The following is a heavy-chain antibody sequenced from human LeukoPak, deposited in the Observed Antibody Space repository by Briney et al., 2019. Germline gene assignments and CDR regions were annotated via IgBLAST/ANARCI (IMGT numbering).Heavy chain of an antibody. CDR1: GFTFSSYA. CDR2: ISGNGGST. J-gene: IGHJ4*02. V-gene: IGHV3-23*01. CDR3: AKLLCSSTSCGDY. Sequence: GGSLRLSCAASGFTFSSYAMSWVRQAPGKGLEWVSAISGNGGSTYYADSVKGRFTISRDNSKNTLYLQMNSLRAEDTPVYYCAKLLCSSTSCGDYWGQGTLVTVSS. D-gene: IGHD2-2*01.